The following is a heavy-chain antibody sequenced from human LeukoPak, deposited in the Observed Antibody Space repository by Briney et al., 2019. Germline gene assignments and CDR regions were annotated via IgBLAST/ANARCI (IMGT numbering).Heavy chain of an antibody. CDR3: ARAGSSWSRAFDY. D-gene: IGHD6-13*01. J-gene: IGHJ4*02. V-gene: IGHV4-31*03. CDR2: IYYSGST. CDR1: GGSISSGSYY. Sequence: SQTLSLTCTVSGGSISSGSYYWSWVRQHPGTGLEWIGYIYYSGSTYYNPSLKSRVTISVDTSKNQFSLKLSSVTAADTAVYYCARAGSSWSRAFDYWGQGALVTVSS.